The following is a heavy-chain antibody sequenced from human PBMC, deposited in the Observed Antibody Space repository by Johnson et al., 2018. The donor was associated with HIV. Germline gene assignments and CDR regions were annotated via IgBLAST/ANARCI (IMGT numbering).Heavy chain of an antibody. D-gene: IGHD5-24*01. J-gene: IGHJ3*02. V-gene: IGHV3-23*01. CDR2: ISGSGGST. Sequence: EVLLLESGGGVIRPGGSLRLSCAASGFTFADYGMTWVRQAPGKGLEWVSGISGSGGSTYYADSVKGRFTISRDNSKNTLYLQMNSLRAEDTAVYYCARGGDGYNSRFREPFGAFDIWGQGTMVTVSS. CDR1: GFTFADYG. CDR3: ARGGDGYNSRFREPFGAFDI.